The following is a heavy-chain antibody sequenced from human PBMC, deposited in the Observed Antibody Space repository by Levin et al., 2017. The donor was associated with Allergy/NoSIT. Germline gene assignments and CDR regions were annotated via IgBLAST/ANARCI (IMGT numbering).Heavy chain of an antibody. CDR2: ISYDGSNK. CDR1: GFTFSSYG. V-gene: IGHV3-30*18. Sequence: GESLKISCAASGFTFSSYGMHWVRQAPGKGLEWVAVISYDGSNKYYADSVKGRFTISRDNSKNTLYLQMNSLRAEDTAVYYCAKVTDPSYYGMDVWGQGTTVTVSS. J-gene: IGHJ6*02. CDR3: AKVTDPSYYGMDV.